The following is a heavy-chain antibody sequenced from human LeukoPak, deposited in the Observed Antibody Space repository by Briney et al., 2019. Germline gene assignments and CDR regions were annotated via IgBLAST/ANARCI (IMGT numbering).Heavy chain of an antibody. D-gene: IGHD3-16*01. V-gene: IGHV3-23*01. CDR3: AKDFRTKDGPWGFDY. CDR2: ISGSGDST. CDR1: GFVFSRDN. J-gene: IGHJ4*02. Sequence: AGSLRLSCIASGFVFSRDNMTWVRQAPGKGLEWVSGISGSGDSTYYADSVKGRFTISRDNSKNTLYLQMNSLGAEDTAVYCCAKDFRTKDGPWGFDYWGQGTLVTVSS.